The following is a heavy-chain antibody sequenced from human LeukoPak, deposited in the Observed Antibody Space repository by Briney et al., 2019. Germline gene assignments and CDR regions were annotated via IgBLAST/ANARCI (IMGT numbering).Heavy chain of an antibody. CDR3: TTDLDYDSSGYYTILLDY. J-gene: IGHJ4*02. V-gene: IGHV3-15*01. D-gene: IGHD3-22*01. CDR2: IKSKTDGGTA. CDR1: GFTFTNAW. Sequence: GGSLRLSCAASGFTFTNAWVSWVRQAPGKGLELVGRIKSKTDGGTADYAAPVKGRFTISRDDSKNTLYLRMNSLKTEDTAVYYCTTDLDYDSSGYYTILLDYWGQGTLVTVSS.